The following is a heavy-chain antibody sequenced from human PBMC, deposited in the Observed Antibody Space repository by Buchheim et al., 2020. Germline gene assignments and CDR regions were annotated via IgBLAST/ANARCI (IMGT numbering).Heavy chain of an antibody. D-gene: IGHD3-22*01. CDR3: ARDSEACYDSRLCGMDF. J-gene: IGHJ6*02. CDR2: ISSSSSPI. V-gene: IGHV3-48*01. CDR1: GFTFSSYS. Sequence: EVQLVESGGGLVQPGGSLRLSCAASGFTFSSYSMNWVRQAPGKGLEWVSYISSSSSPISYADSVKGRFPISRDNAKNSLYLQMNSLRAEDTAVYYCARDSEACYDSRLCGMDFWGQGTT.